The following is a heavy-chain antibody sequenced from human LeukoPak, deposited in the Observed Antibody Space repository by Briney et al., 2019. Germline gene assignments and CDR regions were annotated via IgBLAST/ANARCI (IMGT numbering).Heavy chain of an antibody. Sequence: GGSLRLSCAASGITVSSNYMSWVRKAPGKGLEWVSIIYSAGGGGTTYYADSVKGRFTISRDNAKNSLYLQMNSLRAEDTAVYYCARDDLIAAAGLYSSRPEAKPFDYWGQGTLVTVSS. CDR3: ARDDLIAAAGLYSSRPEAKPFDY. J-gene: IGHJ4*02. V-gene: IGHV3-53*01. CDR2: IYSAGGGGTT. CDR1: GITVSSNY. D-gene: IGHD6-13*01.